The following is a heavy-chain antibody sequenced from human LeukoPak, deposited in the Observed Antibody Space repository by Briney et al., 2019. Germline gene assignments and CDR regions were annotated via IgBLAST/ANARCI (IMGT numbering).Heavy chain of an antibody. V-gene: IGHV1-24*01. CDR2: FDPEDGET. CDR3: ATIWARYLDAFDI. J-gene: IGHJ3*02. D-gene: IGHD3-16*01. CDR1: GYSLIELS. Sequence: ASVEVSCKVSGYSLIELSMHWVRQAPGKGLEWMGGFDPEDGETIYAQKFQGRVTMTEDTSTDTAYIELSSLRSEDTAVYYCATIWARYLDAFDIWGQGTMVTVSS.